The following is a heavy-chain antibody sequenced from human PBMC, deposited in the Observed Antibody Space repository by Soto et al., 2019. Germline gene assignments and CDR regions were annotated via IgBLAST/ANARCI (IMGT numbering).Heavy chain of an antibody. CDR3: ARERGYYDSSGYSRYFDL. V-gene: IGHV3-64*01. D-gene: IGHD3-22*01. J-gene: IGHJ2*01. CDR2: ISSNGGST. CDR1: GVTFSSYA. Sequence: EVQLVESGGGLVQPWGSLRLSCAASGVTFSSYAMHWVRQAPGKGLEYVSAISSNGGSTYYANSVKGRFTISRDNSKNTLYLQMGSLRAEDMAVYYCARERGYYDSSGYSRYFDLWGRGTLVTVSS.